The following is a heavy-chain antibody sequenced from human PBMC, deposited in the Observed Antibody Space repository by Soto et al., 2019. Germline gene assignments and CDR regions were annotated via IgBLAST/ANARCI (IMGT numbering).Heavy chain of an antibody. V-gene: IGHV1-18*01. D-gene: IGHD3-9*01. Sequence: AASVKVSCKASGYTFFNSGISWVRQAPGQGLEWLGWINSDNGNTNYAQHFQGRVTMTTDTSTRTVYMELRDLSSDDTTVYYCAKDLGSGYRFDYWGQGTPVTVSS. CDR2: INSDNGNT. J-gene: IGHJ4*02. CDR1: GYTFFNSG. CDR3: AKDLGSGYRFDY.